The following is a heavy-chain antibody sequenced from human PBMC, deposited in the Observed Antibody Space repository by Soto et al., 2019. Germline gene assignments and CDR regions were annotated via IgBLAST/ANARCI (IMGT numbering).Heavy chain of an antibody. V-gene: IGHV3-23*01. CDR3: AKYYPDGWYGSIDY. CDR2: ISGSGSSS. J-gene: IGHJ4*02. Sequence: GGSLRLSCAASGFTFSSYAMSWVRQAPGKGLEWVSSISGSGSSSYYADSVKGRFTFSRDNSKNTLNLQMNSLRADDTAVYFYAKYYPDGWYGSIDYRGQGTLVTVSS. CDR1: GFTFSSYA. D-gene: IGHD6-19*01.